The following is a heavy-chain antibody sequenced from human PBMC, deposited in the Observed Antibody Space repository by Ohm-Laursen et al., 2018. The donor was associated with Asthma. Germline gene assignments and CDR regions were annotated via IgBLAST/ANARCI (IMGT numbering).Heavy chain of an antibody. Sequence: SLRLSCTASGFTFDDYAMHWVWQPPGKGLEWVSGISWKSGTIGYADSVKGRFTISRDNAKNSLYLQMNSLRAEDTALYYCAKDPYSSVYYGMDVWGQGTTVTVSS. J-gene: IGHJ6*02. V-gene: IGHV3-9*01. CDR2: ISWKSGTI. D-gene: IGHD3-22*01. CDR3: AKDPYSSVYYGMDV. CDR1: GFTFDDYA.